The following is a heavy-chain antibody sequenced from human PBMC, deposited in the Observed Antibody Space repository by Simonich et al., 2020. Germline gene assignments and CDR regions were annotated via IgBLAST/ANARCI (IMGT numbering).Heavy chain of an antibody. CDR3: ARGALTGDYYYMDV. J-gene: IGHJ6*03. Sequence: QVQLVQSGAEVKKPGASVKVSCKASGYTFTGYSMHGVRQAPGQGLEWMGRLNPNSGGTNDAQKFQGRGTMTRDTSISTAYMELSRLRSDDTAVYYCARGALTGDYYYMDVWGKGTTVTVSS. V-gene: IGHV1-2*02. D-gene: IGHD7-27*01. CDR2: LNPNSGGT. CDR1: GYTFTGYS.